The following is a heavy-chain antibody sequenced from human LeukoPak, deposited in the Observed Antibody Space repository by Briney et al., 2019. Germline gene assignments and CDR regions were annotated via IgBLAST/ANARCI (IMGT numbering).Heavy chain of an antibody. J-gene: IGHJ4*02. V-gene: IGHV3-48*02. D-gene: IGHD3-10*01. CDR2: ISSSSSTI. Sequence: PGGSLRLSCAASGFTFSSYCMNWVRQAPGKGLEWVSYISSSSSTIYYAASMKRRSTISRDDAKNSLYQHISRLTDDATAVYCCTREARRVLSMVRGVNAYWGQGTLVTVSS. CDR1: GFTFSSYC. CDR3: TREARRVLSMVRGVNAY.